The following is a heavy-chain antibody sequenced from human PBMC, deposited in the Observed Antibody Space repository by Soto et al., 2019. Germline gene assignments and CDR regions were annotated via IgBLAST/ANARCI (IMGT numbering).Heavy chain of an antibody. J-gene: IGHJ4*02. D-gene: IGHD6-13*01. Sequence: EVQLLESGGGLVQPGGSLRLSCAASGFTFSSYAMSWVRQAPGRGLEWVSLISGSGGSTYYADSVKGRFTISRDNSKNTLYLQMNSLRAEDTAVYYCANHRTRYSTSCPDDWGQGTLVTVSS. V-gene: IGHV3-23*01. CDR2: ISGSGGST. CDR1: GFTFSSYA. CDR3: ANHRTRYSTSCPDD.